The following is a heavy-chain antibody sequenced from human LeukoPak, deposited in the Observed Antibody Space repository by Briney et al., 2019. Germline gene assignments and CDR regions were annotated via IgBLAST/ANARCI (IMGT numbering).Heavy chain of an antibody. J-gene: IGHJ3*02. D-gene: IGHD1-26*01. CDR3: AKGFLVGATMIDAFDI. Sequence: PGGSLRLSCAASGFTFSSYAMSWVRQAPGKGLEWVSAISGSGGSTYYADSVKGRFTISRDNSKNTLYLQMNSLRAEDTAVYYCAKGFLVGATMIDAFDIWGQGTMVTVSS. V-gene: IGHV3-23*01. CDR1: GFTFSSYA. CDR2: ISGSGGST.